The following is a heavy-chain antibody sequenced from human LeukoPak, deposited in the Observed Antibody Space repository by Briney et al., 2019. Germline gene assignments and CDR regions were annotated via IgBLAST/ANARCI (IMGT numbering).Heavy chain of an antibody. CDR2: ISGSGGST. CDR1: GFTFSSYA. CDR3: AKDRKWTSELQRPNNWFDP. Sequence: PGGSLRLSCAASGFTFSSYAMSWVRQAPGKGLEWVSAISGSGGSTYYADSVKGRFTISRDNSKNTLYLQMNSLRAEDTAVYYCAKDRKWTSELQRPNNWFDPWGQGTLLTVSS. D-gene: IGHD4-23*01. V-gene: IGHV3-23*01. J-gene: IGHJ5*02.